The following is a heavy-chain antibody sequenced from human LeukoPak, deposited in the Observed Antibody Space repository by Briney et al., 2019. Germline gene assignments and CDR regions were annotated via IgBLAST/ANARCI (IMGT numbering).Heavy chain of an antibody. V-gene: IGHV4-39*01. CDR3: ASHRTNNYGSGTSFDN. D-gene: IGHD3-10*01. J-gene: IGHJ4*02. CDR1: GGSISSSSYY. Sequence: SETLSLTCTVSGGSISSSSYYWGWIRQPPGKGLEWIGSIHYNGSTQYNSSLTSRASTSVDTSKNTFSLKLTSVSAADTAVYYCASHRTNNYGSGTSFDNWGQGTLVTVSS. CDR2: IHYNGST.